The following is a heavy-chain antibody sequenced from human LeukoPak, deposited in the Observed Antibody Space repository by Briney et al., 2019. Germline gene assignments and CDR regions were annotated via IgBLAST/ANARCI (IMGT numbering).Heavy chain of an antibody. CDR2: ISSSSSYI. CDR1: GFTFSSYS. J-gene: IGHJ4*02. Sequence: PGGSLRLSCAASGFTFSSYSMNWVRQAPGKGLEWVSSISSSSSYIYYADSVKGRFTISRDNAKNSLYLQVNSLRAEDTAVYYCARESIFRTFGGVIGAFDYWGQGTLVTVSS. D-gene: IGHD3-16*02. V-gene: IGHV3-21*04. CDR3: ARESIFRTFGGVIGAFDY.